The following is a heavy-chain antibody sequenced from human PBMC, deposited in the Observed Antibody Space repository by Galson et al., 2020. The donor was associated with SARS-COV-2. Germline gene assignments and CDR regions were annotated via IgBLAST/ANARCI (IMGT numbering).Heavy chain of an antibody. CDR1: GFTFSRNA. V-gene: IGHV3-30-3*01. J-gene: IGHJ5*02. CDR3: ARDGDYDFWSGYPWGWLDP. CDR2: ISTDGTKK. D-gene: IGHD3-3*01. Sequence: TGGFLRLSWAASGFTFSRNAIHWVRQAPGKGLEWVAVISTDGTKKYYEDSVKGRFTISRDNAKNTLHLQMNSLGVEDTAVYYCARDGDYDFWSGYPWGWLDPWGQGTLVTVSS.